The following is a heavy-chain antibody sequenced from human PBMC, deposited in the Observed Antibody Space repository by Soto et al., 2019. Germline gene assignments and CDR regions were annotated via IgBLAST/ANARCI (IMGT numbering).Heavy chain of an antibody. CDR2: INHSGST. D-gene: IGHD3-10*01. Sequence: SETLSLTCAVYGGSFSGYYWSWIRQPPGKGLEWIGEINHSGSTNYNPSLKSRVTISVDTSKNQFSLKLSSVTAADTAVYYCARITMVRGVVYYYYYGMDVWGQGTTVTVSS. V-gene: IGHV4-34*01. J-gene: IGHJ6*02. CDR1: GGSFSGYY. CDR3: ARITMVRGVVYYYYYGMDV.